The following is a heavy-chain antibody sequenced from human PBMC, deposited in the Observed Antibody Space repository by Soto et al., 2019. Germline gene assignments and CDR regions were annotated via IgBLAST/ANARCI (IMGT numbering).Heavy chain of an antibody. J-gene: IGHJ5*02. CDR1: GFNTRFYS. CDR3: SKGEMSTIRNSFDP. CDR2: LSRSGGAT. D-gene: IGHD1-7*01. V-gene: IGHV3-23*01. Sequence: GGSLRLSCTASGFNTRFYSMSWVRQTPGKGLEWVAALSRSGGATYYADSVRGRFTISRDASKDTLFLQMSNLRAEDTALYYCSKGEMSTIRNSFDPWGQGTLVTVSS.